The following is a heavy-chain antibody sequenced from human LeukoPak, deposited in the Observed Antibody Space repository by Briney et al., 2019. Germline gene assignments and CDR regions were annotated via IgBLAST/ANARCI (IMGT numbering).Heavy chain of an antibody. Sequence: PGGSLRLSCAASGFTFSSYSMSWLRQAPGKGLEWVSAITGSGDDAYYADSVHGRFTMSRDNSKSTLYLQMSSLRVEDTAVYYCAKESRGSSPEFWGQGTLVTVSS. D-gene: IGHD1-26*01. CDR1: GFTFSSYS. CDR3: AKESRGSSPEF. J-gene: IGHJ4*03. CDR2: ITGSGDDA. V-gene: IGHV3-23*01.